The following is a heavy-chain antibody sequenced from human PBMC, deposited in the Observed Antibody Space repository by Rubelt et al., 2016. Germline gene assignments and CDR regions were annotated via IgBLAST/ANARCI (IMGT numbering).Heavy chain of an antibody. D-gene: IGHD2-2*01. CDR1: GESFGYYY. Sequence: QVQLQQWGAGLLKPSETLSLTCAVYGESFGYYYWSWIRQPPGKGLEWIGKINHSGSTNYNPSLKSRVTMSVDTSKNQFSLKLSAVPAADTAVYYCARIDCSSTSCYFVDPWGQGTLVTVSS. J-gene: IGHJ5*02. CDR3: ARIDCSSTSCYFVDP. V-gene: IGHV4-34*01. CDR2: INHSGST.